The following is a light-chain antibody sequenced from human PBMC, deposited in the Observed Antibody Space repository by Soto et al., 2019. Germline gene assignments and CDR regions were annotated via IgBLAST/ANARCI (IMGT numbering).Light chain of an antibody. V-gene: IGKV1-5*01. Sequence: DIQMTQSPSTLSASVGDRVTITCRASQTIGSWLAWYQQKPGKAPKLLIYDASSLESGVPSRFRGSGSGTEFTLTISSLQPVDFATYYCQHYNSYSEAFGQGTKV. CDR1: QTIGSW. CDR2: DAS. CDR3: QHYNSYSEA. J-gene: IGKJ1*01.